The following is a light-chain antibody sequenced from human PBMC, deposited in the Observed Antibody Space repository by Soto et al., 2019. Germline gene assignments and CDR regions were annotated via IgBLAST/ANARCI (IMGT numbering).Light chain of an antibody. V-gene: IGLV4-69*01. CDR3: QTWGTGNVV. CDR1: SGHSSYA. Sequence: QPVLTQSPSASASLGASVKLTCTQSSGHSSYAIAWHQQQPEKGPRYLMKLNSDGSHSKGDGIPDRFSGSSSGAERYLTISSLQSEDEADYYCQTWGTGNVVFGGGTKLTVL. J-gene: IGLJ2*01. CDR2: LNSDGSH.